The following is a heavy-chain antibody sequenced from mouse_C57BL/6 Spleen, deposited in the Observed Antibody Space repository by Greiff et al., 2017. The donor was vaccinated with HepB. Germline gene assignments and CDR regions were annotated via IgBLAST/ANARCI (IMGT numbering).Heavy chain of an antibody. CDR1: GYTFTSYW. CDR3: ARREDDYDSYLDY. V-gene: IGHV1-64*01. Sequence: QVQLQQPGAELVKPGASVKLSCKASGYTFTSYWLHWVKQRPGQGLEWIGMIHPNSGSTNYNEKFKSKATLTVDKSSSTAYMQLSSLTSEDSAVYYCARREDDYDSYLDYWGQGTTLTVSS. D-gene: IGHD2-4*01. J-gene: IGHJ2*01. CDR2: IHPNSGST.